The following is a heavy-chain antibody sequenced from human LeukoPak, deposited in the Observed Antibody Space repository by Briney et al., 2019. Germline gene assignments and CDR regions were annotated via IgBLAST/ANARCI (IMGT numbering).Heavy chain of an antibody. J-gene: IGHJ4*02. CDR3: AWGLDRYFDY. CDR2: ISSSGSTI. V-gene: IGHV3-48*03. Sequence: GGSLRLSCAASGFTFSSYEMNWVRQAPGKGLEWVSYISSSGSTIYYADSVKGRFTISRDNAKNSLYLQMNSLRAEDTAVYYCAWGLDRYFDYWGQGTLVTVSS. CDR1: GFTFSSYE. D-gene: IGHD3/OR15-3a*01.